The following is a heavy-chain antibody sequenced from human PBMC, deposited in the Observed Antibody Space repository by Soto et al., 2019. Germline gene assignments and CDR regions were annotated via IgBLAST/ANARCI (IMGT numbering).Heavy chain of an antibody. J-gene: IGHJ5*02. D-gene: IGHD3-10*02. Sequence: QGHLVQSGAEVKKPGASVKVSCKASGYIFNNHAMHWVRQAPGQRLEWMGWINAGNGNTYYSQNFKDRVTFTRDTIATTVFMELTSLTSEDTAVYYCARDQSGIGYYVDWFDPWGQGTLVTVSP. CDR1: GYIFNNHA. CDR3: ARDQSGIGYYVDWFDP. CDR2: INAGNGNT. V-gene: IGHV1-3*01.